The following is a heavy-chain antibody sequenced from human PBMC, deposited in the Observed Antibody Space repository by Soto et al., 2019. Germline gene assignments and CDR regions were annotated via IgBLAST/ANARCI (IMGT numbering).Heavy chain of an antibody. J-gene: IGHJ4*02. Sequence: EVQLLESGGALVQPGGSLRLSCTASGFIFSDYAMNWVRQAPGKRLEWVSSFTGTSGHTYYADSVKGRFTISRDNSKNTVYLQMSSLRAEDTAVYYCAKGTRQSCSGATCYPFDYWGQGTLVAVSS. D-gene: IGHD2-2*01. CDR2: FTGTSGHT. CDR3: AKGTRQSCSGATCYPFDY. CDR1: GFIFSDYA. V-gene: IGHV3-23*01.